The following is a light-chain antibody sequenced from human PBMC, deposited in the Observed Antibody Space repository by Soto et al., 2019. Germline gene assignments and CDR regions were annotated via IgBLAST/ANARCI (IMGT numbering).Light chain of an antibody. CDR1: QSINTW. CDR3: QHYDTYSGT. CDR2: RAS. J-gene: IGKJ3*01. V-gene: IGKV1-5*03. Sequence: DIQMTQSPSTLSASVGDRVTITCRASQSINTWLAWYQQKPGKAPKLLIYRASTLESGDPSRFSGSGSGTEFTLTIISLQPDDFSTYYCQHYDTYSGTFGPGTKVDI.